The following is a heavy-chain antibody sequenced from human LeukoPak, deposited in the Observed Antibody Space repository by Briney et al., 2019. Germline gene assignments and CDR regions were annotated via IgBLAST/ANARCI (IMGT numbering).Heavy chain of an antibody. CDR2: IYTSGST. CDR3: ARDRVRDYDFWSGHEYYFDY. V-gene: IGHV4-61*02. Sequence: SQTLSLTCTVSGGSISSGSYYWSWIRQPAGKGLEWIWRIYTSGSTNYNPSLKSLVTISVDTSKTQFSLKLSSVTAADTAVYYCARDRVRDYDFWSGHEYYFDYWGQGTLVTVSS. CDR1: GGSISSGSYY. J-gene: IGHJ4*02. D-gene: IGHD3-3*01.